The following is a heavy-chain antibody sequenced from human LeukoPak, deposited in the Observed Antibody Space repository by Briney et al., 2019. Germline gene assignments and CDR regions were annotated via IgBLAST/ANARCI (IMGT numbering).Heavy chain of an antibody. Sequence: ASVKVSCKASGYSFTSYAINWVRQAPGQGLQWMICISAYNGNTDSAQKVQDRVTMTTDASTSTAYMELVSLTSDDTAVYYCARDPLRSTWSTYNNAMDVWGQGTTVTVS. D-gene: IGHD6-13*01. CDR3: ARDPLRSTWSTYNNAMDV. J-gene: IGHJ6*02. CDR1: GYSFTSYA. CDR2: ISAYNGNT. V-gene: IGHV1-18*04.